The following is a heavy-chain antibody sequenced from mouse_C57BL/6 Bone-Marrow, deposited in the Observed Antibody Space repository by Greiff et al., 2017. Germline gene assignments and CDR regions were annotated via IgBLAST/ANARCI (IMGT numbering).Heavy chain of an antibody. CDR2: FYPGSGSI. D-gene: IGHD2-4*01. V-gene: IGHV1-62-2*01. J-gene: IGHJ4*01. CDR3: ARHEKGYYDYDVYAMDY. Sequence: QVQLQQSGAELVKPGASVKLSCKASGYTFTEYTIHWVKQRSGQGLEWIGWFYPGSGSIKYNEKFKDKATLTADKSSSTVYMELSRLTSEDSAVYFCARHEKGYYDYDVYAMDYWGQGTSVTVSS. CDR1: GYTFTEYT.